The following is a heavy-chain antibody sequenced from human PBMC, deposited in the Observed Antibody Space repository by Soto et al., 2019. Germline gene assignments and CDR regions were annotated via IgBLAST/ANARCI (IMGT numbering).Heavy chain of an antibody. Sequence: PRGSLRLSCASSVFTVSINYMSWVCQAPGKGLEWVSVIYRGGSTYYADSVKGRFTISRDNSKNTLYLQMNSLRAEDTAVYYCASNSGSYLTGDFDYWGQGTMVTVSS. J-gene: IGHJ4*02. CDR3: ASNSGSYLTGDFDY. CDR2: IYRGGST. D-gene: IGHD1-26*01. V-gene: IGHV3-53*01. CDR1: VFTVSINY.